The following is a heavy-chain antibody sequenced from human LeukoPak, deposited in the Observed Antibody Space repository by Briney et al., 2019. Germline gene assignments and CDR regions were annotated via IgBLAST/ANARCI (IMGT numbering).Heavy chain of an antibody. CDR3: ARTLVTAPYYFDY. D-gene: IGHD2-21*02. Sequence: SETLSLTCTVSGGSISSGDYYWSWIRQPPGKGLEWIGYIYYSGSTYYNPSLKSRVTISVDTSKNQFSLKLSSVTAADTAVYYCARTLVTAPYYFDYWGQGTLVTVSS. CDR1: GGSISSGDYY. CDR2: IYYSGST. J-gene: IGHJ4*02. V-gene: IGHV4-30-4*01.